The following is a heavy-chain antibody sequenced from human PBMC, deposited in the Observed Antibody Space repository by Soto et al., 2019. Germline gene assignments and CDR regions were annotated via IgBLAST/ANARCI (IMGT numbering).Heavy chain of an antibody. D-gene: IGHD3-10*01. Sequence: QVQLVQSGAEVKKPGASVKVSCKASGYTFINYGITWVRQAPGQGLEWMGWINSYNGNTNYAQKLQGRVTMTKDTSTNIAYLELRSLRSDDTAVYYCARSAGVVDGDDYWGQGTLLTVSS. V-gene: IGHV1-18*01. J-gene: IGHJ4*02. CDR2: INSYNGNT. CDR1: GYTFINYG. CDR3: ARSAGVVDGDDY.